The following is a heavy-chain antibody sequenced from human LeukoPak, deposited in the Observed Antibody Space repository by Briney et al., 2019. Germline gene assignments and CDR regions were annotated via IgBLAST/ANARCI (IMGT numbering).Heavy chain of an antibody. CDR2: INAGNGNT. CDR3: ARADWAAAGNY. Sequence: GASVKVSCKASGYTFTSYAMHCGRQAPGQRLEWMGWINAGNGNTKYSQKFQGRVTITRDTSASTAYMELSSLRSEGTAVYYCARADWAAAGNYWGQGTLVTVSS. J-gene: IGHJ4*02. CDR1: GYTFTSYA. V-gene: IGHV1-3*01. D-gene: IGHD6-13*01.